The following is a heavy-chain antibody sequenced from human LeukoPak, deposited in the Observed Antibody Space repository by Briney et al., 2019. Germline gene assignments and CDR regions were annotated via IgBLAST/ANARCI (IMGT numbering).Heavy chain of an antibody. CDR2: INHSGSP. J-gene: IGHJ4*02. Sequence: SETLSLTCAVYGGSFSGYYWNWIRQPPGKGREWSGEINHSGSPNYNPSLKSRVTISVDTSKNVFSLKLSSVTAADTAVFFCERGRDYDILTGYYNERYFDYWGQGTLVTVSS. V-gene: IGHV4-34*01. CDR3: ERGRDYDILTGYYNERYFDY. D-gene: IGHD3-9*01. CDR1: GGSFSGYY.